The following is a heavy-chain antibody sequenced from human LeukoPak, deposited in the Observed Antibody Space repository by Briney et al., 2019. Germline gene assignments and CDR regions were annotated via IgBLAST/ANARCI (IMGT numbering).Heavy chain of an antibody. Sequence: ASVKVSCTASGSTCTSYDINWMRQPTGQGLEWMGWMNPNSGNTDYAQKFQGRVTMTRNTSISTAYMELSSLRSEDTAVYYCARGRAARRSVVFDYWGQGTLVTVSS. J-gene: IGHJ4*02. CDR1: GSTCTSYD. V-gene: IGHV1-8*01. CDR3: ARGRAARRSVVFDY. D-gene: IGHD6-6*01. CDR2: MNPNSGNT.